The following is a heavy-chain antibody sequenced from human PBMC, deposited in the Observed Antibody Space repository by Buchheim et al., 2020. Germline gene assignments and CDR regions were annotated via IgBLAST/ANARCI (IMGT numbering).Heavy chain of an antibody. D-gene: IGHD2-15*01. CDR3: ARGCSGGSCYSA. Sequence: EVQLVESGGGLVRPGGSLRLSCAASGFSFSDYTMNWVRQAPRKGLEWVSYINSNSRTTYYVDSVKGRFTISRDNAKNSLFMQMNSLRAEDTAVYYCARGCSGGSCYSAWGQGTL. CDR2: INSNSRTT. J-gene: IGHJ5*02. V-gene: IGHV3-48*01. CDR1: GFSFSDYT.